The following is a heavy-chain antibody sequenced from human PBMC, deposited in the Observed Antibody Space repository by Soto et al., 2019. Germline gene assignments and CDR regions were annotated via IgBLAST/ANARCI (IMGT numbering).Heavy chain of an antibody. CDR3: ASGGWELLQDFDY. Sequence: PGGSLRLSCAASGFTFSSYAMHWVRQAPGKGLEWVAVISYDGSNKYYADSVKGRFTISRDNSKNTLYLQMNSLRAEDTAVYYCASGGWELLQDFDYWGQGTLVTVSS. V-gene: IGHV3-30-3*01. J-gene: IGHJ4*02. CDR2: ISYDGSNK. D-gene: IGHD1-26*01. CDR1: GFTFSSYA.